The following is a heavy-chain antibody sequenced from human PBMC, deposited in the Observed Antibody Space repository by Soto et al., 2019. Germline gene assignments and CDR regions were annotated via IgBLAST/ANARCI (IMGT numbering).Heavy chain of an antibody. J-gene: IGHJ4*02. V-gene: IGHV3-23*01. D-gene: IGHD3-10*01. CDR1: GFTFSSYA. CDR2: ISGSGGST. Sequence: GGSLRLSCAASGFTFSSYAMSWVRQAPGKGLEWVSAISGSGGSTYYADSVKGRFTISRDNSKNTLYLQMNSLRAEDTAVYYCAKAERGGSGLRPFDYWGQGTLVTVSS. CDR3: AKAERGGSGLRPFDY.